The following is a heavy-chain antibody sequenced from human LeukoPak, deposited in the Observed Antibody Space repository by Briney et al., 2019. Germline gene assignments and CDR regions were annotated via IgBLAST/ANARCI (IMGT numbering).Heavy chain of an antibody. CDR3: ARVGLLWFGELLWFDP. CDR1: GYTFTGYG. J-gene: IGHJ5*02. CDR2: ISAYNGNT. V-gene: IGHV1-18*01. D-gene: IGHD3-10*01. Sequence: ASVKVSCKASGYTFTGYGISWVRQAPGQGLEWMGWISAYNGNTNYAQKLQGRVTMTTATSTGTAYMELRSLRSDDTAVYYCARVGLLWFGELLWFDPWGQGTLVTVSS.